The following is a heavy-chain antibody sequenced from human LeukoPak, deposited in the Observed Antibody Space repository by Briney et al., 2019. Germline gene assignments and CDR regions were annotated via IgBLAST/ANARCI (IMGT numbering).Heavy chain of an antibody. CDR3: ARGENFDVWTYMDV. CDR1: GGTFSSYA. J-gene: IGHJ6*03. CDR2: IIPIFGTA. V-gene: IGHV1-69*13. D-gene: IGHD3-9*01. Sequence: SVKVSCKASGGTFSSYAISWVRQAPGQGLEWMGGIIPIFGTANYAQKFQGRVTITADESTSTAYMELSSLRSEDTAVYYCARGENFDVWTYMDVWGKGTTVTISS.